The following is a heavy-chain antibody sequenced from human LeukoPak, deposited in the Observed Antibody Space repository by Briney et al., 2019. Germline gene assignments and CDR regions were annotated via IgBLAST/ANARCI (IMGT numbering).Heavy chain of an antibody. J-gene: IGHJ4*02. Sequence: PGESLRLSCAASGFTFSTYAMTWVRQAPGKGPEWVSSISPSGASTYYADSVKGRLTISRDNSRSTVYLQMNSLRAEDTAVYYCARDRSDYTPPFDYWGQGTLVTVSS. CDR1: GFTFSTYA. D-gene: IGHD4-11*01. CDR3: ARDRSDYTPPFDY. CDR2: ISPSGAST. V-gene: IGHV3-23*01.